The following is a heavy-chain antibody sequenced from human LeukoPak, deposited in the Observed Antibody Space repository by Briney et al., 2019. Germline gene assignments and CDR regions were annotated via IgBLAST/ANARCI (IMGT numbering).Heavy chain of an antibody. J-gene: IGHJ4*02. D-gene: IGHD7-27*01. CDR3: AKDRQGSQSAGEDY. V-gene: IGHV3-30*02. CDR1: GFTFSNYA. CDR2: IRYDGSNK. Sequence: GGAPRLSRAASGFTFSNYALHWGRPGPGKGLGWGAFIRYDGSNKDYADSVKGRFTISRDNSHNPLYLQMNSLRAEDTAVYYCAKDRQGSQSAGEDYWGQGTLVTVSS.